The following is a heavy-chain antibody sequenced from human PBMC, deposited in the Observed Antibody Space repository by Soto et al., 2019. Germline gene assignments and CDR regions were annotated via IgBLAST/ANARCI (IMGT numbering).Heavy chain of an antibody. CDR2: IYPDDSDT. V-gene: IGHV5-51*01. Sequence: GESLKISCKGSGYSFTSYWIVWVRQMPGKGLEWMGIIYPDDSDTRYSPSFQGHVTISADKSISTAYLQWSSLKASDTAIYYCASLSYYESSGYLDYFDFWGQGALVTVSS. CDR1: GYSFTSYW. D-gene: IGHD3-22*01. J-gene: IGHJ4*02. CDR3: ASLSYYESSGYLDYFDF.